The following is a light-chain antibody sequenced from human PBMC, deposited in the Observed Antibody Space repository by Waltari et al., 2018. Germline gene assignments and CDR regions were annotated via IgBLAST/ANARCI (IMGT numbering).Light chain of an antibody. CDR1: TPNIGTNH. CDR3: GSWDSSLGIGV. V-gene: IGLV1-51*01. CDR2: EDN. J-gene: IGLJ3*02. Sequence: SVLTQAHSVSAAPGQPVTIPCPRPTPNIGTNHVTWYHQLPGAAPKIVIYEDNRRPSGIPDRFSGSKSGASATLGITGLQTGDEADYYCGSWDSSLGIGVLGGGTRLTVL.